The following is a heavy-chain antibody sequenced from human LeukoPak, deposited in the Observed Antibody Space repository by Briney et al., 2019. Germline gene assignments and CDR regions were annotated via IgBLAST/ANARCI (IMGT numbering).Heavy chain of an antibody. V-gene: IGHV4-39*02. D-gene: IGHD4-17*01. J-gene: IGHJ4*02. CDR2: IYYSGST. Sequence: SETLSLTCTVSGGSISSSSYYWGWIRQPPGKGLEWIGSIYYSGSTYYNPSLKSRVTISVDTPKNQFSLKLSSVTAADTAVYYCVRETTETSGFDYWGQGTLVTVSS. CDR3: VRETTETSGFDY. CDR1: GGSISSSSYY.